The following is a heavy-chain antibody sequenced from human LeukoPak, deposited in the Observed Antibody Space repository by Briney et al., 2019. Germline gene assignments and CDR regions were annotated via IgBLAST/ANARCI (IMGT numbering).Heavy chain of an antibody. Sequence: ASVKVSCKASGYTFTGYHMHWVRQAPGQGLEWRGYIHPNSGATNYAQKFQGRVTMTRDTPISTASMELSGLKPDDTAVYYCARDSCGGGGCHYWYFDLWGRGTLVTVSS. CDR2: IHPNSGAT. CDR1: GYTFTGYH. V-gene: IGHV1-2*02. J-gene: IGHJ2*01. D-gene: IGHD6-19*01. CDR3: ARDSCGGGGCHYWYFDL.